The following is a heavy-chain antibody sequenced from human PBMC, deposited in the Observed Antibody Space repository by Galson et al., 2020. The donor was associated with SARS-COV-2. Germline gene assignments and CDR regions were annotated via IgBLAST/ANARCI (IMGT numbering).Heavy chain of an antibody. Sequence: LGESLKISCKASGYPFTGYYIHWVPQAPGQGLEWMGWISPNSGGTNYAQKFQDRVTMTRDTSISTAFMELSRLRSDDTALYYCARASRVARLGELSLGAYSWGQGTLVTVSS. CDR2: ISPNSGGT. CDR3: ARASRVARLGELSLGAYS. J-gene: IGHJ4*02. D-gene: IGHD3-16*02. V-gene: IGHV1-2*03. CDR1: GYPFTGYY.